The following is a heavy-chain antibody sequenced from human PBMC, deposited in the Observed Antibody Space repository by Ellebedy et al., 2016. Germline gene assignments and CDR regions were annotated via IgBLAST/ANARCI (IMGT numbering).Heavy chain of an antibody. D-gene: IGHD1-14*01. CDR1: GFTFSNFA. Sequence: GESLKISCTTSGFTFSNFAMDWVRQAPGKGLEWVSAIDASGANTFYADSVRGRFVVSRDNSKNTLHLQMHSLRAEDTAIYYCARPAEPEKYLEWLHWGQGTLVSVSS. V-gene: IGHV3-23*01. CDR3: ARPAEPEKYLEWLH. J-gene: IGHJ4*02. CDR2: IDASGANT.